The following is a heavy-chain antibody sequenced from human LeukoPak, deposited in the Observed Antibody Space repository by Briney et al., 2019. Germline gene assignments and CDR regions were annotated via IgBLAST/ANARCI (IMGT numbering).Heavy chain of an antibody. CDR3: AKESRYYYGSGSFSSQFDY. J-gene: IGHJ4*02. CDR1: GFTFSGYA. Sequence: GGSLRLSCAASGFTFSGYAMSWVRQAPGKGLEWVSTISGSGGSTYYAGSVKGRFTSSRDNSKNTLSLQMNNLRAEDTAVYYCAKESRYYYGSGSFSSQFDYWGQGNLVTVSS. D-gene: IGHD3-10*01. V-gene: IGHV3-23*01. CDR2: ISGSGGST.